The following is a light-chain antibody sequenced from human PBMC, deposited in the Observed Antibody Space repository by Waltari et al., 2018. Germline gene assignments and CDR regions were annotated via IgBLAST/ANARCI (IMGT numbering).Light chain of an antibody. CDR3: MQRIEFPYT. CDR1: QSLFDSDDGNTY. CDR2: TIS. J-gene: IGKJ2*01. V-gene: IGKV2-40*01. Sequence: DIVMTQTPLSLPVTPGEPASISCRSSQSLFDSDDGNTYLDWYLQKPGQSPHLLIYTISYRASGVPDRFSVSGSGTDFTLEITRVEAEDVGIYYCMQRIEFPYTFGQGTKLEIK.